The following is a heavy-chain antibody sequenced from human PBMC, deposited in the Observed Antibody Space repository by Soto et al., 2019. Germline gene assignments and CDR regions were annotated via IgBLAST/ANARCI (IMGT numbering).Heavy chain of an antibody. D-gene: IGHD1-26*01. CDR3: ARAVGTPPYQYYYYMDV. Sequence: GGSLRLSCAASGFTFSSYDMHWVRQATGKGLEWVSAIGTAGDTYYPGSVKGRFTISRENAKNSLYLQMNSLRAGDTAVYYCARAVGTPPYQYYYYMDVWGKGTTVTVSS. CDR1: GFTFSSYD. V-gene: IGHV3-13*01. CDR2: IGTAGDT. J-gene: IGHJ6*03.